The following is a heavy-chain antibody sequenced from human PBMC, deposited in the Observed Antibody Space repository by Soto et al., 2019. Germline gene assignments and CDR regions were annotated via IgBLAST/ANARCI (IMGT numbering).Heavy chain of an antibody. J-gene: IGHJ3*02. CDR2: ISAYNGNR. CDR1: GYPFTSYG. D-gene: IGHD1-26*01. CDR3: ARGRIVAAIHDAFEI. Sequence: QGQLLQSGDEVKTPGASVRVSCRASGYPFTSYGISWVRQAPGQGLEWVAWISAYNGNRDIAQKFQGRVTMNLETSTGTDHMELGDLTSDDTAVYYWARGRIVAAIHDAFEIWGQGTNVTVSS. V-gene: IGHV1-18*01.